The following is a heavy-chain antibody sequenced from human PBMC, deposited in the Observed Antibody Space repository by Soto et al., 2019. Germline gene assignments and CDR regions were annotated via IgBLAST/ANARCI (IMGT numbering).Heavy chain of an antibody. Sequence: GGSLRLSCAASGFTFSSYGMHWVRQAPGKGLEWVAVIWYDGSNKYYADSVKGRFTISRDNSKNTLYLQMNSLRAEDTAVYYCVGSGSLYYGMDVWGQGTTVTVSS. D-gene: IGHD3-10*01. V-gene: IGHV3-33*01. CDR3: VGSGSLYYGMDV. CDR2: IWYDGSNK. J-gene: IGHJ6*02. CDR1: GFTFSSYG.